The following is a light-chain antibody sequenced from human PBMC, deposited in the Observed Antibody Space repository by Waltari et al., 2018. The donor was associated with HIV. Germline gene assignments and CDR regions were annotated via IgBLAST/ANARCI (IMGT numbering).Light chain of an antibody. J-gene: IGLJ1*01. V-gene: IGLV3-25*03. CDR2: KDN. CDR3: QSADSTGSYPDV. Sequence: SYELTQPPSVSVSPGQTARITCSGDALPKQYAYWYQQKPGQAPLLVIYKDNERPSGIPERFSGSSSGTKVTLTISGVHTEDEADYYCQSADSTGSYPDVFGTGTKVTVL. CDR1: ALPKQY.